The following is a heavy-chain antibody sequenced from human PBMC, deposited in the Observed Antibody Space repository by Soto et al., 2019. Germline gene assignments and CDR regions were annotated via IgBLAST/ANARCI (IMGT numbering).Heavy chain of an antibody. CDR2: ITSNGGNT. CDR1: GFTFSSYA. Sequence: EVQLGESGGGLVLPGGSLRLSCAASGFTFSSYAMHWVRQAPEKGLECVSAITSNGGNTDYANSVKGRFTISRDNSKNTLYLQMGSLRAEDMAVYYCARRIPFGYGMDVWGQGTTVTVS. J-gene: IGHJ6*02. D-gene: IGHD2-21*01. V-gene: IGHV3-64*01. CDR3: ARRIPFGYGMDV.